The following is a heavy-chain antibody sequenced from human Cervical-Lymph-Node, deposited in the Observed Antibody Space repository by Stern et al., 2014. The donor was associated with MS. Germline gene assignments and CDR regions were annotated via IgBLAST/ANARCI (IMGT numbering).Heavy chain of an antibody. V-gene: IGHV4-31*03. CDR1: GGSISSGGYY. J-gene: IGHJ5*02. CDR3: ASGGYYGDYSWFDP. D-gene: IGHD4-17*01. Sequence: QLQLQESGPGLVKPSQTLSLTCTVSGGSISSGGYYWSWIRQHPGKGLEWIGYIYYSGSTYYNPSLKSRVTISVDTSKTQFSLKLSSVTASDTAVYYCASGGYYGDYSWFDPWGQGTLVTGSS. CDR2: IYYSGST.